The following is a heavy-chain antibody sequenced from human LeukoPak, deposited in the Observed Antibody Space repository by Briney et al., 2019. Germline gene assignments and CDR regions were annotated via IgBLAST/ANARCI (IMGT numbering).Heavy chain of an antibody. CDR1: GYTFTAYY. CDR3: ATVSGGSLDI. J-gene: IGHJ3*02. CDR2: INPDRDGA. D-gene: IGHD3-16*01. V-gene: IGHV1-2*02. Sequence: ASVRVSCKASGYTFTAYYMHWVRQAPGQGLELMAWINPDRDGANYVQKFQGRVTMTRDTSISTAYMELSRLRSDDTAMYYCATVSGGSLDIGGQGTMVTVSS.